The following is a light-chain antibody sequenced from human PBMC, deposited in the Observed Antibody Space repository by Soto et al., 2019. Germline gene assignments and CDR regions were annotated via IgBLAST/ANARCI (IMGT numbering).Light chain of an antibody. CDR3: KKYNNWLRRWR. CDR2: GAS. Sequence: IVITHSPPTLSLSAGERATLSSTASQSVSSNLAWYQQKPVQAPRLLIYGASTRATGIPARFSGSRSGTEFTLTISRLQSEDFEVYKSKKYNNWLRRWRFGQGTXVEIK. J-gene: IGKJ1*01. V-gene: IGKV3-15*01. CDR1: QSVSSN.